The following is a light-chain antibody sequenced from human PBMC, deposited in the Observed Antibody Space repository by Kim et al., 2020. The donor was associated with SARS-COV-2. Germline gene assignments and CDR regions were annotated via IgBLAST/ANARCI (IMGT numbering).Light chain of an antibody. CDR3: QKYGGSSYT. V-gene: IGKV3-20*01. CDR2: AAS. CDR1: QSFGLD. Sequence: EIVLTQSPGTLSLAPGERVTLSCRASQSFGLDLAWYQHQPGRAPRILIYAASNRASGIPDRFSGSVSGTDFTLTISRLEPGDSAVYYCQKYGGSSYTFGQGTKLEI. J-gene: IGKJ2*01.